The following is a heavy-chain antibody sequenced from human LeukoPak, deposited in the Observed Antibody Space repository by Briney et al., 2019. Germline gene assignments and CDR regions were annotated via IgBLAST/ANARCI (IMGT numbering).Heavy chain of an antibody. CDR3: ARGEGFQWLVLYYFGY. D-gene: IGHD6-19*01. J-gene: IGHJ4*02. CDR1: GFTFSSYE. Sequence: PGGSLRLSCAASGFTFSSYEMNWVRQAPGKGLEWVSYISSSGSTIYYADSVKGRFTISRDNAKNSLYLQMNSLRAEDTAVYYFARGEGFQWLVLYYFGYWGQGTLVTVSS. CDR2: ISSSGSTI. V-gene: IGHV3-48*03.